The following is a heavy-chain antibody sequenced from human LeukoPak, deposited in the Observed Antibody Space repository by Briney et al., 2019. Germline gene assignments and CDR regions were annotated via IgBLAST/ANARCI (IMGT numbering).Heavy chain of an antibody. V-gene: IGHV1-8*01. Sequence: ASVKVSCKASGDTFTSYDINWLRQATGQGLEWMGWMNPNSGNTGYAQKFQGRVTMTRNTSISTAYMELSSLRTEDTAVYYCARSPPLGYCSGGSCYDEYNWFDPWGQGTLVTVSS. CDR1: GDTFTSYD. CDR3: ARSPPLGYCSGGSCYDEYNWFDP. CDR2: MNPNSGNT. D-gene: IGHD2-15*01. J-gene: IGHJ5*02.